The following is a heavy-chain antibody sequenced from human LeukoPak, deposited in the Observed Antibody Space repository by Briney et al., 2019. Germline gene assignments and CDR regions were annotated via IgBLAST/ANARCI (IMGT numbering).Heavy chain of an antibody. CDR2: ISGSGGST. D-gene: IGHD1-26*01. Sequence: GGSLRLSCAASGFTFSSYAMSWVRRAPGKGLEWVAAISGSGGSTYYADSVKGRFTISRDNFKNTLYLQMNSLRAEDTAVYYCAKEVIVGVSFDYWGQGTLVTVSS. J-gene: IGHJ4*02. CDR3: AKEVIVGVSFDY. CDR1: GFTFSSYA. V-gene: IGHV3-23*01.